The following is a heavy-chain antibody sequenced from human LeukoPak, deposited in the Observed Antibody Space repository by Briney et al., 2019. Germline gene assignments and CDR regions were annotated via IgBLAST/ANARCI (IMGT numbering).Heavy chain of an antibody. V-gene: IGHV4-4*02. J-gene: IGHJ6*03. Sequence: PSETLSLTCVVSGVSISTSNWWSWVRQPPGQGLEWIGSIYNSGSTYYNPSLKSRVTISVDKSKNTVSLKLSTVTAADTAVYYCARLVGATIAYCYDYMDFWGKGTTVTVSS. CDR3: ARLVGATIAYCYDYMDF. D-gene: IGHD1-26*01. CDR1: GVSISTSNW. CDR2: IYNSGST.